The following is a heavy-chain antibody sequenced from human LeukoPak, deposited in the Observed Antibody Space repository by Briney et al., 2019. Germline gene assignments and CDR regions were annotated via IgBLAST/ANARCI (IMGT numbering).Heavy chain of an antibody. D-gene: IGHD5-18*01. CDR3: ARSPGHSFGYGSDFDY. CDR2: IDWDDDK. J-gene: IGHJ4*02. Sequence: ESGPTLVNPTQTLTLTCTFSGFSLSTSGMCVSWIRQPPGKALEWLARIDWDDDKYYSTSLKTRLAISKDTSKNQVVLTMTNMDPVDTATYYCARSPGHSFGYGSDFDYWGQGTLVTVSS. V-gene: IGHV2-70*11. CDR1: GFSLSTSGMC.